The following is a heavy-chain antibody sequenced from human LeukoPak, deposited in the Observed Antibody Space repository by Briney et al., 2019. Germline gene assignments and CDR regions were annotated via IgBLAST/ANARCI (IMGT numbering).Heavy chain of an antibody. CDR1: GYTFTSYA. Sequence: ASVKVSCKASGYTFTSYAMHWVRQAPGQRLEWMGWINAGNGNTKYSQKFQGGVTITRDTSASTAYMELSSLRSEDTAVYYCARDRAAAGALDYWGQGTLVTVSS. CDR3: ARDRAAAGALDY. CDR2: INAGNGNT. D-gene: IGHD6-13*01. V-gene: IGHV1-3*01. J-gene: IGHJ4*02.